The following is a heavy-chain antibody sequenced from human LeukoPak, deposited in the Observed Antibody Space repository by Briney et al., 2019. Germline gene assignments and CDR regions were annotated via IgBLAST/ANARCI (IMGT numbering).Heavy chain of an antibody. D-gene: IGHD6-19*01. V-gene: IGHV1-3*01. CDR1: GYTFTSYA. J-gene: IGHJ4*02. CDR3: ARSRQWPRTDFDY. Sequence: ASVKVSCKASGYTFTSYAMHWVRQAPGQRLEWMGWINAGNGNTKYSQKFQGRVTITRDTSASTAYMELSSLRSEDPAVYYCARSRQWPRTDFDYWGQGTLVTVSS. CDR2: INAGNGNT.